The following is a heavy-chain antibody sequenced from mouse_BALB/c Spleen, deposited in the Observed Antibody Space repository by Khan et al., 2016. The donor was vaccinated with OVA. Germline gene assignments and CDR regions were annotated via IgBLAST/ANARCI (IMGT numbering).Heavy chain of an antibody. J-gene: IGHJ2*01. D-gene: IGHD1-1*01. Sequence: VELVESGADLTKPGASVKISCKVTGYTFSNFWIEWIKQRPGHGLEWIGEILPGSGTTNCNEKFKGKATFTANTSSNTAYMQLSSLTSEDSAVYYCARVNSGTRDYFDYWGQGTTLTVSS. CDR3: ARVNSGTRDYFDY. V-gene: IGHV1-9*01. CDR1: GYTFSNFW. CDR2: ILPGSGTT.